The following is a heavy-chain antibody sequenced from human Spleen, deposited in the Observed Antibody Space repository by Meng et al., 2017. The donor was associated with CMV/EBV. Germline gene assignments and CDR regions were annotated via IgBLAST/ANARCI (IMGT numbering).Heavy chain of an antibody. D-gene: IGHD1/OR15-1a*01. CDR2: IYSGGST. V-gene: IGHV3-66*01. J-gene: IGHJ6*02. CDR1: GFTVSSNY. CDR3: ARNTLSYYGMDV. Sequence: GESLKISCAASGFTVSSNYMSWVRQAPGKGLEWVSVIYSGGSTYYADSVKGRFTISRDNAKNSLYLQLNSLRADDTAVYYCARNTLSYYGMDVWGQGTTVTVSS.